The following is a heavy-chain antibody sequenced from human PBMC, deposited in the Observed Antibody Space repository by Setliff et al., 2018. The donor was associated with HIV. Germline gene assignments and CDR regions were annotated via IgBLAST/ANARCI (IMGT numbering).Heavy chain of an antibody. D-gene: IGHD3-22*01. CDR1: GFSFSSYA. J-gene: IGHJ4*02. Sequence: HPGGSLRLSCAPSGFSFSSYAVHWVGQAPGKGREWVAGMPYEGRDTYYVDSVKGRFTLSRDNSKNTLYLQMHSLKTEEPALYYCATGRDSSRADYWGQGALVTVSS. V-gene: IGHV3-30-3*01. CDR3: ATGRDSSRADY. CDR2: MPYEGRDT.